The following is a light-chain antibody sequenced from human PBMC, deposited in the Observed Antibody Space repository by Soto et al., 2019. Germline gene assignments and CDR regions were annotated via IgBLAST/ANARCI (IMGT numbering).Light chain of an antibody. CDR3: QQYHSYVFT. CDR2: DGS. V-gene: IGKV1-5*01. CDR1: QNVSKW. Sequence: DIQMTQSPPTLSASVGDKVTITCRASQNVSKWLAWYQQKPGKAPKLLIFDGSDLESGVPSRFSGSGSVTEFTLTISGLQAEDYATYYCQQYHSYVFTFGPGTTVDIK. J-gene: IGKJ3*01.